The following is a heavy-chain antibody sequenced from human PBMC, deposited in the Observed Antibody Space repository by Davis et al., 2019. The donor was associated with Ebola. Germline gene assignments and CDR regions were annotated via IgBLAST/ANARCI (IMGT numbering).Heavy chain of an antibody. CDR2: ISGNAEST. J-gene: IGHJ3*02. CDR3: AKALFDSSGIDAFDI. V-gene: IGHV3-23*01. Sequence: PGGSLRLSCAASGFTFNNYAMSWVRQAPGMGLEWVSTISGNAESTYYADSVKGRFTLSRDNSKDTLYLRMKSLRAEDTAVYYCAKALFDSSGIDAFDIWGQGTMVTVSS. CDR1: GFTFNNYA. D-gene: IGHD3-22*01.